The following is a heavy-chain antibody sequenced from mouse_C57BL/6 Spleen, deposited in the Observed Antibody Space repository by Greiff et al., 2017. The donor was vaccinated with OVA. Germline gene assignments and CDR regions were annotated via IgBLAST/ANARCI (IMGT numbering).Heavy chain of an antibody. D-gene: IGHD1-1*01. J-gene: IGHJ1*03. V-gene: IGHV1-59*01. CDR2: IDPSDSYT. Sequence: QVQLQQPGAELVRPGTSVKLSCKASGYTFTSYWMHWVKQRPGQGLEWIGVIDPSDSYTNYNQKFKGKATLTVDTSSSTAYMQLSSLTSEDSAVYDCARADYYGSSYWYFDVWGTGTTVTVSS. CDR3: ARADYYGSSYWYFDV. CDR1: GYTFTSYW.